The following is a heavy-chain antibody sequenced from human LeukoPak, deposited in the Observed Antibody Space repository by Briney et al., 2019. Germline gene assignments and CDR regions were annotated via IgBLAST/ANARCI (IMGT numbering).Heavy chain of an antibody. CDR1: GYTLSSYT. Sequence: GASVMVSCKASGYTLSSYTLHWVRQAPGQRPEWMGCIYAGNGNVKYSQNFQGRVTITRDTSASTAYMELSSLRSEDTAVYYCAREVAIWGQGTLVTVSS. J-gene: IGHJ4*02. CDR3: AREVAI. V-gene: IGHV1-3*01. D-gene: IGHD2-15*01. CDR2: IYAGNGNV.